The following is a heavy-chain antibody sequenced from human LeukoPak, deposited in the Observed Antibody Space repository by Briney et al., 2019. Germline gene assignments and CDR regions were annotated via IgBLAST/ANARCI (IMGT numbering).Heavy chain of an antibody. CDR1: GYTFTGYY. CDR2: INPNSGGT. Sequence: ASVKVSCKASGYTFTGYYMHWVRQAPGQGLEWMGWINPNSGGTNYAQKFQGRVTMTRDTSISTAYMELSRLRSDDTAVYYCARDEFRQLASREVYWGQGTLVTVSS. D-gene: IGHD6-13*01. J-gene: IGHJ4*02. CDR3: ARDEFRQLASREVY. V-gene: IGHV1-2*02.